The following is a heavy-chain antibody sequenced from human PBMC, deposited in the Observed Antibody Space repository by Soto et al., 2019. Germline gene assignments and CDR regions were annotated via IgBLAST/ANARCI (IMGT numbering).Heavy chain of an antibody. CDR1: GGSISSSSYY. CDR3: ARKVTAGASSGYPNWFDP. J-gene: IGHJ5*02. V-gene: IGHV4-39*01. Sequence: PXETLSLTCTVSGGSISSSSYYWGWIRQPPGKGLEWIGSIYYSGSTYYNPSLKSRVTISVDTSKNQFSLKLSSVTAADTAVYYCARKVTAGASSGYPNWFDPWGQGTLVTVSS. D-gene: IGHD3-22*01. CDR2: IYYSGST.